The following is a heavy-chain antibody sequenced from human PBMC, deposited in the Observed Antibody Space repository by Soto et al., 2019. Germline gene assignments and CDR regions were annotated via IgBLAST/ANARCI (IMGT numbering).Heavy chain of an antibody. CDR2: ISYDGSNK. CDR1: RFTFSSYA. D-gene: IGHD6-19*01. J-gene: IGHJ6*02. CDR3: ARGGSGWYKDGMDV. Sequence: QVQLVESGGGVVQPGRSLRLSCAASRFTFSSYAMHWVRQAPGKGLEWVAVISYDGSNKYYADSVKGRFTISRDNSENTLYLQMNSLRAEDTAVYYCARGGSGWYKDGMDVWGQGTTVTVSS. V-gene: IGHV3-30-3*01.